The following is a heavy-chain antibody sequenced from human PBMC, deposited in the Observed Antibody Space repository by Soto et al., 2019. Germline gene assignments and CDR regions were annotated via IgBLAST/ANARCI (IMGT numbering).Heavy chain of an antibody. CDR1: GGSFSGYY. V-gene: IGHV4-34*01. Sequence: PSETLSLTCAVYGGSFSGYYWSWIRQPPGKGLEWIGEINHSGSTNYNPSLKSRVTISVDTSKNHFSLILSSVTAADTAVYYCAGSIAAPRQYFYYYHGMDVWGQGTTVTVSS. CDR2: INHSGST. D-gene: IGHD6-6*01. J-gene: IGHJ6*02. CDR3: AGSIAAPRQYFYYYHGMDV.